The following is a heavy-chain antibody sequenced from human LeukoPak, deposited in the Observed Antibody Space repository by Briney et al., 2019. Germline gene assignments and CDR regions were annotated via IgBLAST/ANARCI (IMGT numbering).Heavy chain of an antibody. D-gene: IGHD3-3*01. J-gene: IGHJ6*02. Sequence: PGGSLRLSCVVSGFTFSTYWMTWVRQAPGKGLEWVANINQDGSEKYYVDSVKGRFTISRDNAKSSLYLQMNSLRAEDTALYYCARGLHDFWTYDYYGMDVWGQGTTVTVSS. V-gene: IGHV3-7*01. CDR2: INQDGSEK. CDR1: GFTFSTYW. CDR3: ARGLHDFWTYDYYGMDV.